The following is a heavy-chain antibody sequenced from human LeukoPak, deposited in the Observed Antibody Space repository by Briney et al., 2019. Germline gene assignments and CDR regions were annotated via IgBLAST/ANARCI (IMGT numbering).Heavy chain of an antibody. D-gene: IGHD2-2*01. CDR2: ISWNSGSI. Sequence: PGRSLRLSCAASGFTFDDYAMHWVRQAPGKGLEWVSGISWNSGSIGYADSVKGRFTISRDNAKKSLYLQMNSLRAEDTALYYCAKHMSDIVVVPPACRPGNYGMDVWGQGTTVTVSS. V-gene: IGHV3-9*01. J-gene: IGHJ6*02. CDR3: AKHMSDIVVVPPACRPGNYGMDV. CDR1: GFTFDDYA.